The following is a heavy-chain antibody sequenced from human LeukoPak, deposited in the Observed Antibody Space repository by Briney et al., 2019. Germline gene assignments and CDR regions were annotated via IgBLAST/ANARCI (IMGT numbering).Heavy chain of an antibody. CDR3: AIAIRRVSRLDAFAI. CDR1: GGSITRYF. Sequence: PSETLSLTCTVSGGSITRYFLSWIRQPPGKGLEWIGYIYYSGSTNYNPSLKSRVTISLDTSKNEFSLKLTSVTAADTAVYYCAIAIRRVSRLDAFAIWGQGTMVTVSS. V-gene: IGHV4-59*01. CDR2: IYYSGST. J-gene: IGHJ3*02. D-gene: IGHD3-10*01.